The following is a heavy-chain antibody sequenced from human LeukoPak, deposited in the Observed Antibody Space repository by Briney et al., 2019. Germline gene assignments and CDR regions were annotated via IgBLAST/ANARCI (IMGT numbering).Heavy chain of an antibody. CDR2: INHSGST. Sequence: PSETLSLTCAVYGGSFSGYYWSWIRQPPGKGLEWIGEINHSGSTNYNPSLKSRVTISVDTSKNQFSLKLSSVTAADTAVYYCARGVGYSSSRRFYYWGQGTLVTVSS. CDR3: ARGVGYSSSRRFYY. CDR1: GGSFSGYY. J-gene: IGHJ4*02. D-gene: IGHD6-13*01. V-gene: IGHV4-34*01.